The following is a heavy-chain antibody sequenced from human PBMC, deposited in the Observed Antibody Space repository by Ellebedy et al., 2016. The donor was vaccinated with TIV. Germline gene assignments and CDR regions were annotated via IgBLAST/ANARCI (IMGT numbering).Heavy chain of an antibody. CDR3: ARDYARSFWFDP. CDR1: GFTFSIYW. D-gene: IGHD3-16*01. CDR2: IKEDASEK. Sequence: GESLKISCVTSGFTFSIYWMSWVRRAPGKGLEWVANIKEDASEKYYVDSVKGRFTISRDNAKSSLYLQMNSLRAEDMAVYYCARDYARSFWFDPWGQGTLVTVSS. J-gene: IGHJ5*02. V-gene: IGHV3-7*01.